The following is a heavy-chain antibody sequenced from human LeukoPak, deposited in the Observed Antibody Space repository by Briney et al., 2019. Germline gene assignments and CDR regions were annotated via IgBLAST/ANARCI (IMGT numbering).Heavy chain of an antibody. CDR3: ARGQELTAADDENDY. CDR1: GYTFTSYY. Sequence: GASVKVSCKASGYTFTSYYMHWVRQAPGQGLEWMGIINPSGGSTSYAQKFQGRVTMTRDTSTSTVYMELSSLRSEDTAVYYCARGQELTAADDENDYWGQGTLVTVSS. V-gene: IGHV1-46*01. CDR2: INPSGGST. D-gene: IGHD6-13*01. J-gene: IGHJ4*02.